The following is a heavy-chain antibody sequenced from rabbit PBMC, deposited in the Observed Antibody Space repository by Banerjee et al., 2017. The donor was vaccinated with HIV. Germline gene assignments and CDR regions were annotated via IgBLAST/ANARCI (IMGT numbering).Heavy chain of an antibody. V-gene: IGHV1S45*01. J-gene: IGHJ4*01. D-gene: IGHD4-1*01. CDR3: ARDLAGVIGWNFGL. CDR1: GFSFSSSYW. Sequence: QEQLVESGGGLVKPEGSLTLTCTASGFSFSSSYWICWVRQAPGKGLEWVACIAGGSSGDTDYASWAKGRVTISKTSSPTVTLQMTSLTAADTATYFCARDLAGVIGWNFGLWGPGTLVTVS. CDR2: IAGGSSGDT.